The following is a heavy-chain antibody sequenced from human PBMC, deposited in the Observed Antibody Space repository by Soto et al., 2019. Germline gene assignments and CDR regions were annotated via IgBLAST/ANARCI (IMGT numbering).Heavy chain of an antibody. V-gene: IGHV1-18*04. CDR2: ISGYNGDT. J-gene: IGHJ6*02. CDR1: GYTFTRHG. D-gene: IGHD5-12*01. CDR3: AREGVAPYYYYGMDV. Sequence: ASVKVSCKASGYTFTRHGISWVRQAPGQGLEWMGWISGYNGDTKYAPKFQGRVTMTKDTSTTTAYMELRSLTSDDTAVYYCAREGVAPYYYYGMDVWGQGTPVTVSS.